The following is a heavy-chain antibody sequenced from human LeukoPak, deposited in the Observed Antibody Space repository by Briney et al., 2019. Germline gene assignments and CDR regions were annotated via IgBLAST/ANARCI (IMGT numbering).Heavy chain of an antibody. V-gene: IGHV1-2*02. J-gene: IGHJ6*02. Sequence: ASVKVSCKASGYTFTGYYMHWVRQAPGQGLEWMGWINPNSGGTNYAQKSQGRVTMTRDTSISTAYMELSRLRSDDTAVYYCARDGLGYCSSTSCYRPMDVWGQGTTVTVSS. CDR2: INPNSGGT. CDR3: ARDGLGYCSSTSCYRPMDV. CDR1: GYTFTGYY. D-gene: IGHD2-2*01.